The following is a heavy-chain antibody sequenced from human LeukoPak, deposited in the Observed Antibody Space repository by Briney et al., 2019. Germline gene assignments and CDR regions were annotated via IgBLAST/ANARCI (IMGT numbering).Heavy chain of an antibody. CDR2: IYYSGST. V-gene: IGHV4-59*01. CDR3: VRTTANFDY. CDR1: GGSISSYY. Sequence: SETLSLTCTVSGGSISSYYWSWIRQPPGKGLEWIGYIYYSGSTNYNPSLKSRVTISVDTSKNQFSLKLSSVTAADTAVYYCVRTTANFDYWGQGTLVTVSS. D-gene: IGHD4-11*01. J-gene: IGHJ4*02.